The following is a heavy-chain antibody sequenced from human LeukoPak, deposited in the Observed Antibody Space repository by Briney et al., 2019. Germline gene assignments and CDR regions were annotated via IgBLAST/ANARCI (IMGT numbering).Heavy chain of an antibody. CDR1: GGSISSYY. D-gene: IGHD2-2*01. Sequence: PSETLSLTCTVSGGSISSYYWSWLRQPPGKGLEWLGYIYYSGSTNYNPSLKSRVTISVDTSKNQFSLKLSSVIAADTAVYYCARTTEGYCSSASCFGFSYSYYMDVWGKGTTVTIS. J-gene: IGHJ6*03. CDR3: ARTTEGYCSSASCFGFSYSYYMDV. CDR2: IYYSGST. V-gene: IGHV4-59*01.